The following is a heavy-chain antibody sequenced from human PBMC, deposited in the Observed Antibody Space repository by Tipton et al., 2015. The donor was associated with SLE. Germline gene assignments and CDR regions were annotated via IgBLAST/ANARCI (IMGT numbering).Heavy chain of an antibody. Sequence: TLSLTCTVSGGSLSGDTYYWSWIRQPAGEGLEWIGRIFTSGNTNYNPSLKSRVTISVDTSKNQFSLKLSSVTAADTAVYYCARTQLRVSPNAFDIWGQGTMVTVSS. J-gene: IGHJ3*02. D-gene: IGHD3-3*01. V-gene: IGHV4-61*02. CDR3: ARTQLRVSPNAFDI. CDR2: IFTSGNT. CDR1: GGSLSGDTYY.